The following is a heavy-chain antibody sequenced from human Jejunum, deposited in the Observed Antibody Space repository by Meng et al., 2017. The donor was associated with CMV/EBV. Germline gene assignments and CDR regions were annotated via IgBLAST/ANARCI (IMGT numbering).Heavy chain of an antibody. V-gene: IGHV3-48*03. CDR1: TFSRYE. CDR3: ARELGARSPHYNWFDP. CDR2: ISSDGRTV. D-gene: IGHD1-26*01. Sequence: TFSRYEMNWVRQAPGKGLEWVSYISSDGRTVLYADSVKGRFTISRDNTKNSVYLQMKSLRAEDTAVYYCARELGARSPHYNWFDPWGQGTLVTVSS. J-gene: IGHJ5*02.